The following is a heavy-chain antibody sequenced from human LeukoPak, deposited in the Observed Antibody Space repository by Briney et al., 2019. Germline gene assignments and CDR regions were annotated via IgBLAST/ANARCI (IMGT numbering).Heavy chain of an antibody. D-gene: IGHD1-26*01. CDR1: GFTVSSSY. J-gene: IGHJ4*02. V-gene: IGHV3-53*04. Sequence: GGSLGLSCAASGFTVSSSYMSWVHQAPGKGLEWVSVIYSGGSSYYADSVKGRFTISRHNSKNTLYLQMNSLRAEDTAVYYCARASGSFYLLDYWGQGTLVTVSS. CDR3: ARASGSFYLLDY. CDR2: IYSGGSS.